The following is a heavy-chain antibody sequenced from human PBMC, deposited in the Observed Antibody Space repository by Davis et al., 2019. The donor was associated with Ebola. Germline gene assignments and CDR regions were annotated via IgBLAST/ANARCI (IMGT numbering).Heavy chain of an antibody. CDR2: ISWNSGGI. CDR3: AKENVGSRRGCMDV. CDR1: GFIFRSYV. V-gene: IGHV3-9*01. J-gene: IGHJ6*04. Sequence: GGSLRLSCAASGFIFRSYVMSWVRQAPGKGLAWVSGISWNSGGIGYADSVKGRFTISRDNAKNSLYLQMNSLRAEDTALYYCAKENVGSRRGCMDVWGKGTTVTVSS. D-gene: IGHD1-14*01.